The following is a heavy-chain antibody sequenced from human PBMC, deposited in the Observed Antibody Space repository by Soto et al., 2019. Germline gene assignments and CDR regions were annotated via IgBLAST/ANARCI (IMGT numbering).Heavy chain of an antibody. CDR3: ARVPEGRYCTNGVCYTPHFDY. J-gene: IGHJ4*02. CDR1: GGSISSYY. Sequence: SETLSLTCTVSGGSISSYYWSWIRQPPGKGLEWIGYIYYSGSTNYNPSLKSRVTISVDTSKNQFSLKLSSVTAADTAVYYCARVPEGRYCTNGVCYTPHFDYWGQGTLVTVSS. CDR2: IYYSGST. D-gene: IGHD2-8*01. V-gene: IGHV4-59*01.